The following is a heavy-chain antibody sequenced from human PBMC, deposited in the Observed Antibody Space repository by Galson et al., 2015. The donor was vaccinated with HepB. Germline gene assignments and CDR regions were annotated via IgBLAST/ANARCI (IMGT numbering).Heavy chain of an antibody. V-gene: IGHV3-30*03. CDR3: ARADDITKWELLPFDY. CDR1: GFTFSSYG. CDR2: ISYDGSNK. D-gene: IGHD1-26*01. J-gene: IGHJ4*02. Sequence: SLRLSCAASGFTFSSYGMHWVRQAPGKGLEWVAVISYDGSNKYYADSVKGRFTISRDNSKNTLYLQMNSLRAEDTAVYYCARADDITKWELLPFDYWGQGTLVTVSS.